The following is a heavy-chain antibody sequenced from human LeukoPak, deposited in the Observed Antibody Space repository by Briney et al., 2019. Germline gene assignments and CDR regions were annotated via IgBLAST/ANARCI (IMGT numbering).Heavy chain of an antibody. CDR2: IKQDGSEK. V-gene: IGHV3-7*01. D-gene: IGHD4-23*01. J-gene: IGHJ4*02. CDR1: GFTFSSYW. Sequence: GGSLRLSCAASGFTFSSYWMSWVRQAPGKGLEWVANIKQDGSEKYYVDSVKGQFTISRDNAKNSLYLQMNSLRAEDTAVYYCARGVGGGNSVEYFDYWGQGTLVTVSS. CDR3: ARGVGGGNSVEYFDY.